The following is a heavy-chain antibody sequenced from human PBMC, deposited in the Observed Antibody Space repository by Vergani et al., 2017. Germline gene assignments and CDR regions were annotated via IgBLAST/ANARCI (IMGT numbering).Heavy chain of an antibody. V-gene: IGHV1-69*12. CDR3: ARDPRYCSSTSCSGGDY. Sequence: QVQLVQSGAEVKKPGSSVKVSCKASGGTFSSYAISWVRQAPGQGLEWMGGIIPIFGTATYAQKFQGRVTITADESTSTAYMELSSLRSEDTAVYYCARDPRYCSSTSCSGGDYWGQGTLVTVSS. J-gene: IGHJ4*02. D-gene: IGHD2-2*01. CDR2: IIPIFGTA. CDR1: GGTFSSYA.